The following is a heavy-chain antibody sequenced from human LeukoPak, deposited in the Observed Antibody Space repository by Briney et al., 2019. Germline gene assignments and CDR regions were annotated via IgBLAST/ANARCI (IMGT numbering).Heavy chain of an antibody. CDR2: ISGSGWTI. CDR3: AKRRGLELLYYYYMDV. V-gene: IGHV3-48*03. D-gene: IGHD1-7*01. Sequence: PGGSLRLSCAASGFTFSSYEMNWVRQAPGKGLEWVSYISGSGWTINYADSVKGRFTISRDNSKNTLYLQMNSLRAEDTAVYYCAKRRGLELLYYYYMDVWGKGTTVTVSS. J-gene: IGHJ6*03. CDR1: GFTFSSYE.